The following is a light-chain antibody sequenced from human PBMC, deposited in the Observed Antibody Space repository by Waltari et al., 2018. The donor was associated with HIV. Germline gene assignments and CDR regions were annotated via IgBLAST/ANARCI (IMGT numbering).Light chain of an antibody. J-gene: IGLJ3*02. CDR3: SSYTSSSTCCV. CDR2: EFS. Sequence: QSALTQPASVSGSPGQSITISCTGTSSDVGGYNYVSWYQHHPGQAPKLMIYEFSNRPSGVSKRCSGDKSGNTASRTISGLQAEDEADYYCSSYTSSSTCCVFGGGTKLTVL. V-gene: IGLV2-14*01. CDR1: SSDVGGYNY.